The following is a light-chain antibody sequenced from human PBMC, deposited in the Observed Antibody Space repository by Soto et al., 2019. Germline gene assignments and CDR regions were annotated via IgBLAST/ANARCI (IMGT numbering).Light chain of an antibody. J-gene: IGKJ3*01. CDR2: GAS. Sequence: EIVLTQSPGTLSLSPGERATLSCRASQSVSSSYLAWYQQKPGQAPRLLIYGASSRATGIPDRFSGSGSGTDFTLTISRLEPEDFAVYNCQRYGSSPFTFGPGTKVDIK. CDR3: QRYGSSPFT. V-gene: IGKV3-20*01. CDR1: QSVSSSY.